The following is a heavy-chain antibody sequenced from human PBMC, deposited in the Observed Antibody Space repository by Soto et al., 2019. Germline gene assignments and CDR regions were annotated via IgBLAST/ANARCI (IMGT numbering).Heavy chain of an antibody. D-gene: IGHD4-17*01. J-gene: IGHJ5*02. CDR1: GGSISSYY. CDR3: ARDRANGDYEGWFDP. CDR2: IYYSGIT. V-gene: IGHV4-59*01. Sequence: PSETLSLTCTVSGGSISSYYCSWIRQPPWKGLEWIGYIYYSGITNYNPSLKSRVTISVDASKNQFSLKLSSVTAADTAVYYCARDRANGDYEGWFDPWGQGTLVTVCS.